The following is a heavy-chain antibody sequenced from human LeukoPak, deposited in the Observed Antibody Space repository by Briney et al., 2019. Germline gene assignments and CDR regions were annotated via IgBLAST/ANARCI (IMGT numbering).Heavy chain of an antibody. D-gene: IGHD2-8*01. V-gene: IGHV4-39*01. CDR2: IYYTGST. Sequence: SETLSLTCTVSGVSISSSSHYWGWIRQSPGKGLEWIGTIYYTGSTYYNPSLKSRVTISVDTSKNQFSLKLSSVTAADTAVYYCARQGCTNGVCYVADYWGQGTLVTVSS. J-gene: IGHJ4*02. CDR3: ARQGCTNGVCYVADY. CDR1: GVSISSSSHY.